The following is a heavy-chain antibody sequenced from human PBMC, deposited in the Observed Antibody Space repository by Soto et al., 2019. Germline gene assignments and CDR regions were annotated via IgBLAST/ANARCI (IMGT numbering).Heavy chain of an antibody. V-gene: IGHV4-38-2*02. J-gene: IGHJ5*02. CDR1: GYSISTGFN. D-gene: IGHD4-17*01. CDR2: IYNSGST. Sequence: SETLSLTCAVSGYSISTGFNWAWIRQPPGKGLEWIGRIYNSGSTNYNPSLKSRVTMSVDTSKNQFSLKLSSVTAADTAVYYCARDLFTVTTDWFDPWGQGTLVTVSS. CDR3: ARDLFTVTTDWFDP.